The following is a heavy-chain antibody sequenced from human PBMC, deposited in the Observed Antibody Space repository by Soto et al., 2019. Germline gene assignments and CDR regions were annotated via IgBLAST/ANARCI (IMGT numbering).Heavy chain of an antibody. D-gene: IGHD1-26*01. CDR3: ATLSGRYYPDDAFDI. V-gene: IGHV1-46*01. Sequence: ASVKVSCKASGYTFTSYYMHWVRQAPGQGLEWMGIINPSGGSTSYAQKFQGRVTMTRDTSTSTVYMELSSLTSEDTAVYYCATLSGRYYPDDAFDIWGQGTMVTVSS. J-gene: IGHJ3*02. CDR2: INPSGGST. CDR1: GYTFTSYY.